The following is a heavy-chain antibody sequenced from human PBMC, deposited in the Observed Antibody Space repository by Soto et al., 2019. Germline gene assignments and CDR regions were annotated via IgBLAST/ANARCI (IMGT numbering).Heavy chain of an antibody. D-gene: IGHD3-10*01. CDR3: ASMGYHYGLGSYPLDY. Sequence: WTWIRQPPGKGLEWIGFMYNSGSTHYNPSLKSRVTISLDTSKNQFSLNLRSVTAADTAVYYCASMGYHYGLGSYPLDYWGQGTLVTVSS. V-gene: IGHV4-59*08. CDR2: MYNSGST. J-gene: IGHJ4*02.